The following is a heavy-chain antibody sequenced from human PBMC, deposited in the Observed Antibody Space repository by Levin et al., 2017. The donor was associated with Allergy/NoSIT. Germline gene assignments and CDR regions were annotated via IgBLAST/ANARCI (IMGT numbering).Heavy chain of an antibody. J-gene: IGHJ4*02. CDR2: ISYSGST. CDR1: GASISSYH. CDR3: GRVLPGTVDY. Sequence: SETLSLTCTVSGASISSYHWGWIRQPPGKGLEWIGYISYSGSTNYIPSLKSRVTISVDTSKNQFSLKLSSVTAADTAVYYCGRVLPGTVDYWGQGTLVTVSS. D-gene: IGHD1-1*01. V-gene: IGHV4-59*01.